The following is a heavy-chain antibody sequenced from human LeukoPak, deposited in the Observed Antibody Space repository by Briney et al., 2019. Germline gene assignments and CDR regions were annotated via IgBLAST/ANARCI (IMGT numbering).Heavy chain of an antibody. J-gene: IGHJ6*02. V-gene: IGHV3-15*01. CDR1: GFTFSNAW. CDR3: TSNFGYYYGMDV. Sequence: VKPGGSLRLSCAASGFTFSNAWMSWVRQAPGKALEWVGRIKSKTDGGTTDYAAPVKGRFTISRDDSKNTLYLQMNSLKTEDTAVYYCTSNFGYYYGMDVWGQGTTVTVSS. D-gene: IGHD3-10*01. CDR2: IKSKTDGGTT.